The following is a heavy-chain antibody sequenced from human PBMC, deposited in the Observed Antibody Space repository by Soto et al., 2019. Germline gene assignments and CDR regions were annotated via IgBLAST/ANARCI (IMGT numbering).Heavy chain of an antibody. V-gene: IGHV3-73*01. D-gene: IGHD5-18*01. J-gene: IGHJ4*02. CDR1: GFIFSGSA. Sequence: PGGSLRLSCAASGFIFSGSAFHWVRQAPGKGLEWVGRIRSKANSYATSYGASVKGRFTISRDDSKSTTYLQINGLKTEHTAVYYCTRQGGWDTTILNSLGHWGQGALVTVSS. CDR3: TRQGGWDTTILNSLGH. CDR2: IRSKANSYAT.